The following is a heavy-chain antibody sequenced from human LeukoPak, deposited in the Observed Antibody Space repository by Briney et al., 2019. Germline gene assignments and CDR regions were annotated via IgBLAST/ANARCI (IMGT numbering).Heavy chain of an antibody. CDR2: ISGSGGST. CDR3: AKEYCSGGSCYYFDY. CDR1: GFTFSSYA. V-gene: IGHV3-23*01. D-gene: IGHD2-15*01. J-gene: IGHJ4*02. Sequence: GGSLRLSCAASGFTFSSYAMSWVRQAPGYGLDWVSSISGSGGSTYYADSVKGRFTISRDNSKNTLYLQTNSLRAEDTAVYYCAKEYCSGGSCYYFDYWGQGTLVTVSS.